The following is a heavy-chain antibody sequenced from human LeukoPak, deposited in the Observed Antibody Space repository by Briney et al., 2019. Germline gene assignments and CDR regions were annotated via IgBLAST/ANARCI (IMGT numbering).Heavy chain of an antibody. J-gene: IGHJ6*02. CDR2: ISGSGGST. V-gene: IGHV3-23*01. Sequence: PGGSLRLSCAASGFTFSSYAMSWVRQAPGKGLEWVSAISGSGGSTYNADSVKGRFTISRDNSKNTLYLQMNSLRAEDTAVYYCAKALHPFMVRGVVYYYGMDVWGQGTTVTVSS. CDR3: AKALHPFMVRGVVYYYGMDV. CDR1: GFTFSSYA. D-gene: IGHD3-10*01.